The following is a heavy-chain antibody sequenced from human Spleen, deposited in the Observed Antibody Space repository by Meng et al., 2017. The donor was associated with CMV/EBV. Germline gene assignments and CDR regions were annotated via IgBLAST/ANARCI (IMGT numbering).Heavy chain of an antibody. CDR1: GYTFTGNY. J-gene: IGHJ4*02. CDR3: TREGQWLVQGDY. Sequence: ASVKVSCKASGYTFTGNYIHWVRQAPGQGLEWMGWINPNTGGTTYAQKFQGRVTLTRDTSISTAYMELTRLGSDDTAVYYCTREGQWLVQGDYWGQGTLVTVSS. V-gene: IGHV1-2*02. CDR2: INPNTGGT. D-gene: IGHD6-19*01.